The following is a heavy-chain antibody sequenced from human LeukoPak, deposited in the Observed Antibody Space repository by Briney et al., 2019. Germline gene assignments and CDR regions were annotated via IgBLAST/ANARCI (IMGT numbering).Heavy chain of an antibody. V-gene: IGHV3-64*01. CDR1: GFTFSGYA. Sequence: PGGSLRLSCAASGFTFSGYAMHWVRQAPGKGLEYVSAISINGGSTYYANSVKGRFTISRDNSKNTLYLQMGSLRAEDMAVYYCARERPASRDGYNALEHWGQGTLVTVSS. CDR3: ARERPASRDGYNALEH. D-gene: IGHD5-24*01. CDR2: ISINGGST. J-gene: IGHJ1*01.